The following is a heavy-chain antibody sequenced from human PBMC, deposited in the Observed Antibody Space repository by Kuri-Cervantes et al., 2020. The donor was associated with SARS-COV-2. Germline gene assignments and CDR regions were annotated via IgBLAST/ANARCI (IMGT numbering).Heavy chain of an antibody. J-gene: IGHJ4*02. D-gene: IGHD3-22*01. CDR3: AKDPTYSDSSGTFDY. V-gene: IGHV3-30*02. Sequence: GESLKISCAASGFTFSTYGLHWVRQAPGKGLEWVAVIWYDGSNKYYADSVKGRFTISRDNSKNTLYLQMNSLRAEDTAVYYCAKDPTYSDSSGTFDYWGQGTLVTVSS. CDR1: GFTFSTYG. CDR2: IWYDGSNK.